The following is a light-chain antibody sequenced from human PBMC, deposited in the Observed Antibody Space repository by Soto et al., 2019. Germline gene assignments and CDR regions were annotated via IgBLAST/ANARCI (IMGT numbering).Light chain of an antibody. J-gene: IGLJ1*01. Sequence: QSVLTQPASVSGSPGQSITISCTGTSSDVGGYNYVSWYQQHPGKVPKLMIYDVSNRPSGVSYRFSGSKSGNTASLTISGLQADDEADYYCSSYTSSSTLVFGTGTKVTVL. CDR1: SSDVGGYNY. V-gene: IGLV2-14*03. CDR2: DVS. CDR3: SSYTSSSTLV.